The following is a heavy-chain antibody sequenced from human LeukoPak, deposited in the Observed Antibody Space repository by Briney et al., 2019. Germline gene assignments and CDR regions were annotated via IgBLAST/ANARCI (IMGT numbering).Heavy chain of an antibody. V-gene: IGHV4-38-2*02. CDR3: ARAPDRGDYADY. Sequence: SETLSLTCTVSGYSISSGYYWGWIRQPPGKGLEWIGSIYHSGNTYYNPSPKSRVTISVDTSKNQFSLKLSSVTAADTAVYYCARAPDRGDYADYWGQGTLVAVSS. J-gene: IGHJ4*02. CDR2: IYHSGNT. D-gene: IGHD4/OR15-4a*01. CDR1: GYSISSGYY.